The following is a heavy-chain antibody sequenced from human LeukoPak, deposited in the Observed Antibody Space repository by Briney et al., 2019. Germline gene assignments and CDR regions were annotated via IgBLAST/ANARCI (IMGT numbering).Heavy chain of an antibody. Sequence: PGGSLRLSCAASGFTFSSYAMSWVRQAPGKGLEWVALISGRDSNTYYADSVEGRFTISRDNSRNTLYLQMNSLSAEDTAIYFCAKRSDYGDNRNYFDYWGQGTPVTVSS. V-gene: IGHV3-23*01. J-gene: IGHJ4*02. CDR3: AKRSDYGDNRNYFDY. CDR2: ISGRDSNT. D-gene: IGHD4-23*01. CDR1: GFTFSSYA.